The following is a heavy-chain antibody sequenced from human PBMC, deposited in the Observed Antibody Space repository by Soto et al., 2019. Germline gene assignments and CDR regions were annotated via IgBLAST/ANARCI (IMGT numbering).Heavy chain of an antibody. V-gene: IGHV1-18*01. D-gene: IGHD4-17*01. J-gene: IGHJ6*02. CDR3: ARTLTQIGATTTVPKMTTVTTRYGMDG. CDR2: ISAYNGNT. CDR1: GYTFTSYG. Sequence: QVQLVQSGAEVKKPGASVKVSCKASGYTFTSYGISWVRQAPGQGLEWMGWISAYNGNTKYAQKLQGRVTMTTDTSTSRAYMELRSLRTDDAAVYYCARTLTQIGATTTVPKMTTVTTRYGMDGWGQGTTVTVS.